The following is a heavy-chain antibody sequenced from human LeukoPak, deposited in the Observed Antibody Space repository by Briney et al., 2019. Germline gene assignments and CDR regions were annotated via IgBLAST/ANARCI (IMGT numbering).Heavy chain of an antibody. J-gene: IGHJ4*02. Sequence: GGSLRLSCAASGFTFSSYAMSWVRQAPGKGLEWVSAISGSGGSTYYADSVKGRFTISRDNSKNTLYLQMNSLRAEDTAVYYCAKMPFFGSSGWLDYWGQGTLVTVSS. D-gene: IGHD6-19*01. CDR3: AKMPFFGSSGWLDY. V-gene: IGHV3-23*01. CDR2: ISGSGGST. CDR1: GFTFSSYA.